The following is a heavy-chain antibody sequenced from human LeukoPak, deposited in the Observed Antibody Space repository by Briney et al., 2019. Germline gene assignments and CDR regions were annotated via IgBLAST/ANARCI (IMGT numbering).Heavy chain of an antibody. V-gene: IGHV4-39*07. J-gene: IGHJ5*02. Sequence: IGSIYYSGSAYYNPSLKSRVTISVDTSKNQFSLKLSSVTAADTAVYYCARDRAAGSTRFDPWGQGTLVTVSS. CDR3: ARDRAAGSTRFDP. D-gene: IGHD6-13*01. CDR2: IYYSGSA.